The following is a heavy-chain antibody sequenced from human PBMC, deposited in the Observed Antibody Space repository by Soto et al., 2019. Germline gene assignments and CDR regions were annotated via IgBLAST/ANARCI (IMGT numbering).Heavy chain of an antibody. V-gene: IGHV3-30*03. Sequence: QIQLVESGGDVVQPGKSLRLSCAASGFNFGFFGMHWVRQAPGKGLEWVAFISGDGINTQYAESVTGRFTLSRDYSRKTMYLQMDSLRDEDTALYYCARGNLSFDFDSWGLGTLVTVSS. CDR2: ISGDGINT. D-gene: IGHD2-2*01. CDR1: GFNFGFFG. CDR3: ARGNLSFDFDS. J-gene: IGHJ4*02.